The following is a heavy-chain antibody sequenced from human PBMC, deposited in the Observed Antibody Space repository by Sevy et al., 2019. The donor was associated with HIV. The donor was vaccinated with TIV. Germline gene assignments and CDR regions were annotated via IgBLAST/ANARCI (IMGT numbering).Heavy chain of an antibody. Sequence: SETLSLTCPVYGGSLSGYYWSWIRQPPGKGLEWIGEINHSGSTNYNPPLKSRVTISVDTSKNQFSLKLSSVTAADTAVYYCARHCSSTSCSHAFDIWGQGTMVTVSS. CDR3: ARHCSSTSCSHAFDI. CDR1: GGSLSGYY. D-gene: IGHD2-2*01. V-gene: IGHV4-34*01. CDR2: INHSGST. J-gene: IGHJ3*02.